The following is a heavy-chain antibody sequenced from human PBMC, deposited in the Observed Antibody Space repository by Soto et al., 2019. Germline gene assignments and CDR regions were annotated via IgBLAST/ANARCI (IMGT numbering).Heavy chain of an antibody. V-gene: IGHV1-69*08. CDR1: GGTFSSYT. Sequence: QVQLVQSGAEVKKPGSSVKVSCKASGGTFSSYTISWVRQAPGQGLEWMGRIIPILGIANYAQKFQGRVTITADKSTSTADMELSSLRSEDTAVYYCARDYYGSGGALWGQGTLVTVSS. D-gene: IGHD3-10*01. CDR2: IIPILGIA. CDR3: ARDYYGSGGAL. J-gene: IGHJ4*02.